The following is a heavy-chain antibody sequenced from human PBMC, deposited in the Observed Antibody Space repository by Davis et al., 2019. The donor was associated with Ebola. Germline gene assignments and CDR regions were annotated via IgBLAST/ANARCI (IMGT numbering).Heavy chain of an antibody. CDR1: GFTFSGSA. CDR3: ARDPHYGSGRYYYYGMDV. CDR2: IRSKANSYAT. D-gene: IGHD3-10*01. J-gene: IGHJ6*02. V-gene: IGHV3-73*01. Sequence: PGGSLRLSCAASGFTFSGSAMHWVRQASGKGLEWVGRIRSKANSYATAYAASVKGRFTISRDDSKNTAYLQMNSLKTEVTAVYYCARDPHYGSGRYYYYGMDVWGQGTTVTVSS.